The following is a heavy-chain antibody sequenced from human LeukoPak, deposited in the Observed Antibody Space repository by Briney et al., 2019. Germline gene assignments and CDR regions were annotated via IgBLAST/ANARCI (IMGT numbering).Heavy chain of an antibody. CDR1: GYSITSGFF. CDR3: ARDGGGRLDYYFDF. Sequence: SSAPPSLPCSVSGYSITSGFFWGWVRQTPRKALGWIGSMYHSGSTYYNPSLESRVTLSVDTSRNQFSLKLTSVTAADTALYFCARDGGGRLDYYFDFWGQGSLVTVSS. D-gene: IGHD3/OR15-3a*01. V-gene: IGHV4-38-2*02. J-gene: IGHJ4*02. CDR2: MYHSGST.